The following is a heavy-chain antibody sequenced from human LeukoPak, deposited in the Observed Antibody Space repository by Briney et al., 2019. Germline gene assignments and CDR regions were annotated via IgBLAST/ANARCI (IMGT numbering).Heavy chain of an antibody. Sequence: GGSLRLSCAASGFTFSSYAMSWVRQAPGKGLEWVSAISGSGGSTYYADSVKGRFTISRDNSKNTLYLQMNSLRVEDTAVYYCAKSGGSSSWYAYFDYWGQGTLVTVSS. CDR2: ISGSGGST. V-gene: IGHV3-23*01. CDR3: AKSGGSSSWYAYFDY. D-gene: IGHD6-13*01. CDR1: GFTFSSYA. J-gene: IGHJ4*02.